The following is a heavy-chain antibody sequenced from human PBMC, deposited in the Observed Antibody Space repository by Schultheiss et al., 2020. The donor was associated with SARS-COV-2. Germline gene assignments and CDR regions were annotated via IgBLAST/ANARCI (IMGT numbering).Heavy chain of an antibody. Sequence: GGSLRLSCAASGFLFRSYTMNWVRQAPGKGLQWVSGISGGGDNTYYADSVKGRFTISRDNSKNTLYLQMNSLRAEDTAVYYCARDFENDYGDYPGYFDYWGQGTLVTVSS. J-gene: IGHJ4*02. CDR2: ISGGGDNT. V-gene: IGHV3-23*01. CDR3: ARDFENDYGDYPGYFDY. CDR1: GFLFRSYT. D-gene: IGHD4-17*01.